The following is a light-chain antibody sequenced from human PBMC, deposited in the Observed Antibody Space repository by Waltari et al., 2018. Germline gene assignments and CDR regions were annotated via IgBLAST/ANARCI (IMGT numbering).Light chain of an antibody. V-gene: IGLV2-14*01. J-gene: IGLJ3*02. CDR2: DVN. Sequence: QSALTQPASVSGSPGQSITISCTGTSSDVGGYIYVSWYQQHPGKAPKLMIYDVNNRPSGVSNRFSGSKSGNTASLTISGLQAEDEADYYCSSFTSSSTWVFGGGTKLTVL. CDR3: SSFTSSSTWV. CDR1: SSDVGGYIY.